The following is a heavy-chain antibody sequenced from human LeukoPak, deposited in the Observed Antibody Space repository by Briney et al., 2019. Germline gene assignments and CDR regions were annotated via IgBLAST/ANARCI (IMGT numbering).Heavy chain of an antibody. D-gene: IGHD2-2*01. V-gene: IGHV1-2*02. CDR2: INPKSGGT. CDR3: ARDSGSSNWHNWFDP. Sequence: ASVKVSCKASGYTFIGYYMQWVRQAPGQGLEWMGWINPKSGGTNYARKFQGRVTMARDTSIDTAYMELTSLRSDDTAVYYCARDSGSSNWHNWFDPWGQGTLVTVSS. CDR1: GYTFIGYY. J-gene: IGHJ5*02.